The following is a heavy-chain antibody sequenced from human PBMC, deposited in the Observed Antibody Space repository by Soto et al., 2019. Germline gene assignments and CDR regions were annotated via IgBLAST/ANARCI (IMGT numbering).Heavy chain of an antibody. J-gene: IGHJ6*02. CDR1: GFTFSGYY. Sequence: QVQLVESGGGLVKPGGSLRLSCAASGFTFSGYYMTWIRQAPGKGLECVSYISGTSDYTNYADSVKGRFTTSRDNAKNSLYLQMNSLRAEDTAVYYCARSRPHCSSNTCYGYYYGMDVWGQGTTVTVSS. CDR3: ARSRPHCSSNTCYGYYYGMDV. V-gene: IGHV3-11*06. CDR2: ISGTSDYT. D-gene: IGHD2-2*01.